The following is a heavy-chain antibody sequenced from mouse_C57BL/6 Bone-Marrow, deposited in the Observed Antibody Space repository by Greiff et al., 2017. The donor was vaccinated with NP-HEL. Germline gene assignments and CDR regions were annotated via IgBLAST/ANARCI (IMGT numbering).Heavy chain of an antibody. CDR3: TTPSNLDFDD. V-gene: IGHV14-4*01. D-gene: IGHD2-5*01. CDR2: IDPENGDT. J-gene: IGHJ2*01. Sequence: VQLQQSGAELVRPGASVKLSCTASGFNIKDDYMHWVKQRPEQGLEWIGWIDPENGDTEYASKFQGKATITADTSSNTAYLQLSSLTSEDTAVYYCTTPSNLDFDDWGQGTTLTVSS. CDR1: GFNIKDDY.